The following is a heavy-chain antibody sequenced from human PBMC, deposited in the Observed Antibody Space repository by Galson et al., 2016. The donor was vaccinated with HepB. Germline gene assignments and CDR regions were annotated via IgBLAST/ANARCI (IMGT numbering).Heavy chain of an antibody. D-gene: IGHD2-2*01. V-gene: IGHV3-11*01. J-gene: IGHJ4*02. CDR1: GFTFSDYY. Sequence: SLRLSCAASGFTFSDYYMTWIRQAPGKGLEWVSYITSTGSAIYSADSVKGRFTISRDNAKNSLYLQMNSLRADDTAVYYCARSPYTSYHLYYYFDYWGQGTQVTVSS. CDR2: ITSTGSAI. CDR3: ARSPYTSYHLYYYFDY.